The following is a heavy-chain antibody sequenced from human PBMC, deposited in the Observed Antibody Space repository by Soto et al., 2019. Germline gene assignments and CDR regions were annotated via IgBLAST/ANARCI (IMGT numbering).Heavy chain of an antibody. CDR3: ASAYCTNGVCPTRPSYYYYYGMDV. CDR2: IIPIFGTA. D-gene: IGHD2-8*01. Sequence: SVKVSCKASGGTFSSYAISWVRQAPGQGLEWMGGIIPIFGTANYAQKFQGRVTITADESTSTAYMELSSLRSEDTAVYYCASAYCTNGVCPTRPSYYYYYGMDVWGQGTTVTVSS. J-gene: IGHJ6*02. CDR1: GGTFSSYA. V-gene: IGHV1-69*13.